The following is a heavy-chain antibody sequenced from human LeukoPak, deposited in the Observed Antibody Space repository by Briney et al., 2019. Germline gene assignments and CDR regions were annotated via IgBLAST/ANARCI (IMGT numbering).Heavy chain of an antibody. J-gene: IGHJ5*02. CDR3: ARDRLGIAVAGTWFDP. CDR2: ISSSGSTI. V-gene: IGHV3-48*03. D-gene: IGHD6-19*01. Sequence: GGSLRLSCAASGFTFSSYEMNWVRQAPGKGLEWVSYISSSGSTIYYADSVKGRFTISRDNAKSSLYLQMNSLRAEDTAVYYCARDRLGIAVAGTWFDPWGQGTLVTVSS. CDR1: GFTFSSYE.